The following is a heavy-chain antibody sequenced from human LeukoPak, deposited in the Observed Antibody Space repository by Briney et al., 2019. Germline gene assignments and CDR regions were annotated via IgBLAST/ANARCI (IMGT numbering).Heavy chain of an antibody. CDR1: GGSISSYY. V-gene: IGHV4-59*08. J-gene: IGHJ2*01. CDR3: ARHPGISWYFDL. D-gene: IGHD3-3*02. CDR2: IYYSGST. Sequence: PSETLSHTCTVSGGSISSYYWSWIRQPPGKGLEWIGYIYYSGSTNYNPSLKSRVTISVDTSKNQFSLKLSSVTAADTTVYYCARHPGISWYFDLWGRGTLVTVSS.